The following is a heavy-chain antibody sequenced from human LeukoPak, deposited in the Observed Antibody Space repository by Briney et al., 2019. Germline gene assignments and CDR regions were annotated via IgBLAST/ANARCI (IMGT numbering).Heavy chain of an antibody. D-gene: IGHD2-2*02. V-gene: IGHV4-31*03. CDR2: IYYSGST. CDR3: ARAIKYPPLYYFDY. Sequence: PSETLSLTCTVSGGSISSGGYYWSWIRQHPGKGLEWIGYIYYSGSTYYNPSLKSRVTISVDTSKNQFSLKLSSVTAADTAVYYCARAIKYPPLYYFDYWGQGTLVTVSS. CDR1: GGSISSGGYY. J-gene: IGHJ4*02.